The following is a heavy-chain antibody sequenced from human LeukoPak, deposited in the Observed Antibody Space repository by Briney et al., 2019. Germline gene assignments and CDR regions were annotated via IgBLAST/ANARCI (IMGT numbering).Heavy chain of an antibody. CDR2: INHSGST. CDR3: GRGGEETLVSL. V-gene: IGHV4-34*01. CDR1: GGSLSGYY. Sequence: PSETLSLTCAVYGGSLSGYYWSWIRHPPGKGLEWIGEINHSGSTNYNTSLKRRVTISVDTSKNQFSLKLSSVTAADTAVYYCGRGGEETLVSLWGQGTMVTVSS. D-gene: IGHD3-10*01. J-gene: IGHJ3*01.